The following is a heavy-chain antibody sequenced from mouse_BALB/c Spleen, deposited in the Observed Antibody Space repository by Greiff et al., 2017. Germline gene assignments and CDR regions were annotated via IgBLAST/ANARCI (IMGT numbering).Heavy chain of an antibody. CDR2: ISSGSSTI. V-gene: IGHV5-17*02. CDR3: ASSTMITTWYFDV. J-gene: IGHJ1*01. D-gene: IGHD2-4*01. Sequence: EVQRVESGGGLVQPGGSRKLSCAASGFTFSSFGMHWVRQAPEKGLEWVAYISSGSSTIYYADTVKGRFTISRDNPKNTLFLQMTSLRSEDTAMYYCASSTMITTWYFDVWGAGTTVTVSS. CDR1: GFTFSSFG.